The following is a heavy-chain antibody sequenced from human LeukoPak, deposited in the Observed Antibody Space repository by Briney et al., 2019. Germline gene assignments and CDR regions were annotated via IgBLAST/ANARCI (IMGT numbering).Heavy chain of an antibody. CDR1: GGSISSGGYY. CDR2: IYYSGST. J-gene: IGHJ3*02. V-gene: IGHV4-31*03. Sequence: SETLSLTCTVSGGSISSGGYYWSWIRQHPGKGLEWIGYIYYSGSTYYNPSLKSRVTISVDTSRNQFSLQLRSVTAADTAVYYCARRAGHDDGSGYYYGSGAFNIWGQGTMVTVSS. D-gene: IGHD3-22*01. CDR3: ARRAGHDDGSGYYYGSGAFNI.